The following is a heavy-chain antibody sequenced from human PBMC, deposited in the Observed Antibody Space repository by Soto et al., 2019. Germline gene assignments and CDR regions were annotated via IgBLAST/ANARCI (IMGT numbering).Heavy chain of an antibody. J-gene: IGHJ4*02. CDR1: GFTFSSYA. CDR3: AKVLPAAKYGFDY. D-gene: IGHD2-2*01. CDR2: VSGSGGST. Sequence: GGSLRLSCAASGFTFSSYAMSWVRQAPGKGLEWGLGVSGSGGSTYYADSVKGRFTISRDNSKNTLYLQMNSLRAEDTAVYYCAKVLPAAKYGFDYWGQGTLVTVDS. V-gene: IGHV3-23*01.